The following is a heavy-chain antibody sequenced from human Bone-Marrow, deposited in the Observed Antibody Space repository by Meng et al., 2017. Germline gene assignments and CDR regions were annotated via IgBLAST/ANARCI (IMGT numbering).Heavy chain of an antibody. Sequence: QGQLQEAGPGLGKPSQTLRLTGTDSGGSISSGGYYWSWFRQHPGKGLEWIGYIYYSGSTYYNPSLKSRVTISVDTSKNQFSLKLSSVTAADTAVYYCARSSEDGDYVSLFDYWGQGTLVTVSS. D-gene: IGHD4-17*01. V-gene: IGHV4-31*03. CDR2: IYYSGST. CDR3: ARSSEDGDYVSLFDY. CDR1: GGSISSGGYY. J-gene: IGHJ4*02.